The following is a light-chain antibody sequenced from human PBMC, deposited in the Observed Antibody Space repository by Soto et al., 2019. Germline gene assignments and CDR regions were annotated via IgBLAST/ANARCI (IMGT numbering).Light chain of an antibody. CDR1: SSDVGSYNR. Sequence: ITCTRTSSDVGSYNRVSWYQQPPGTAPKVIIYEVSNRPSGVPDRFSGSKSGNTASLTISGLQPEDEADYYCYSFTSSNTYVFGTGTKVTVL. CDR2: EVS. CDR3: YSFTSSNTYV. J-gene: IGLJ1*01. V-gene: IGLV2-18*02.